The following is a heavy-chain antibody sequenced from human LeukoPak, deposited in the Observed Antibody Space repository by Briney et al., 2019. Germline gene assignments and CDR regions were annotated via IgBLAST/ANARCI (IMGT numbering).Heavy chain of an antibody. J-gene: IGHJ4*02. CDR1: GGSISSYY. V-gene: IGHV4-4*07. D-gene: IGHD3-9*01. Sequence: PSDTLSLTCTVSGGSISSYYWSWIRQPAGKGLEWIGRIYTSGSTNYNPSLKSRVTMSVDTSKNQFSLKLSSVTAADTAVYYCARDAYFDWAYYFDYWGQGTLVTVSS. CDR2: IYTSGST. CDR3: ARDAYFDWAYYFDY.